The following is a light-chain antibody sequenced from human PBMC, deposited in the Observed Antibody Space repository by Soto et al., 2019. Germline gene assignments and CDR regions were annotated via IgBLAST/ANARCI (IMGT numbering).Light chain of an antibody. J-gene: IGKJ2*01. CDR1: QSVSSSY. V-gene: IGKV3-20*01. Sequence: EIVLTQSPGTLSLSPGERATLSCRASQSVSSSYLSWYQQKPGQAPRLLIYGASSSATGIPDRFSGSGSRTDFTLTINRLELEDFPVYYCHQYGSSPYTFGQGTKLEI. CDR2: GAS. CDR3: HQYGSSPYT.